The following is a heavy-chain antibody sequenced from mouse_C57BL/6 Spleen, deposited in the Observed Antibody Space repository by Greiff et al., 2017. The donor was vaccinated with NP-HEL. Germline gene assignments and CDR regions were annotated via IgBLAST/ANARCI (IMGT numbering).Heavy chain of an antibody. J-gene: IGHJ3*01. CDR1: GYTFTSYW. CDR3: ASRYYSNPWFAY. Sequence: QVHVKQPGAELVKPGASVKMSCKASGYTFTSYWITWVKQRPGQGLEWIGDIYPGSGSTNYNEKFKSKATLTVDTSSSTAYMQLSSLTSEDSAVYYCASRYYSNPWFAYWGQGTLVTVSA. D-gene: IGHD2-5*01. CDR2: IYPGSGST. V-gene: IGHV1-55*01.